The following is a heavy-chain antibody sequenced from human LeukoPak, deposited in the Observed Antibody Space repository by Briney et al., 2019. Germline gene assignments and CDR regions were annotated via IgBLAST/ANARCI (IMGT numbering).Heavy chain of an antibody. J-gene: IGHJ5*02. V-gene: IGHV3-30*04. D-gene: IGHD6-19*01. CDR1: GFTFSSYA. CDR3: ASEFEYTNGWLGRWFDP. Sequence: PGRSLRLSCAASGFTFSSYAMHWVRQAPGKGLEWVAVISYDGSNKYYADSVKGRFTISRDNSKNTLYLQMNSLRAEDTAVYYCASEFEYTNGWLGRWFDPWGQGTLVTVSS. CDR2: ISYDGSNK.